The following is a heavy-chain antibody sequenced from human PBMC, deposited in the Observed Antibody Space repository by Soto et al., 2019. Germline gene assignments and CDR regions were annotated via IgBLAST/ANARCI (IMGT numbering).Heavy chain of an antibody. D-gene: IGHD3-10*01. CDR2: TYYRSRWYN. Sequence: QTLSLTFAISGDSVSSNSAAWNWIRQCPSRGLEWLGRTYYRSRWYNDYAVSVKSRITINPDTSKNQFSLQLNSVTPEDTAVYYCARESPLVPYYFDYWGQGPLLTLSS. CDR3: ARESPLVPYYFDY. J-gene: IGHJ4*02. V-gene: IGHV6-1*01. CDR1: GDSVSSNSAA.